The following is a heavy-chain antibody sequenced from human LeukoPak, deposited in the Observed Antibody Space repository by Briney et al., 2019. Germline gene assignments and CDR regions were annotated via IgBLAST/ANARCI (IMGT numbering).Heavy chain of an antibody. V-gene: IGHV3-48*04. Sequence: GGSLRLSCAASGFTFSSFGMNWVRQAPGKGLEWVSYISSSGSTIYYADSVKGRFTISRDNAKNSLYLQMNSLRAEDTAVYYCARELVRVLRYFDWSDAFDIWGRGTMVTVSS. CDR2: ISSSGSTI. CDR1: GFTFSSFG. CDR3: ARELVRVLRYFDWSDAFDI. J-gene: IGHJ3*02. D-gene: IGHD3-9*01.